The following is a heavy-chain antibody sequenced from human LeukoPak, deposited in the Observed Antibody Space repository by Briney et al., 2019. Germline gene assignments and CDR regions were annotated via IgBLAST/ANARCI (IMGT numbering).Heavy chain of an antibody. J-gene: IGHJ4*02. Sequence: GESLKISCKGSGYSLTSYWIGWVRQMPGKGLEWMGIIYPGDSDNRYSPSFQGQVNISADKSNSTAYLQWSSLQASDTAMYYCARQLRKYSHMSDYWGQRTLVTVSS. CDR2: IYPGDSDN. D-gene: IGHD6-6*01. CDR3: ARQLRKYSHMSDY. CDR1: GYSLTSYW. V-gene: IGHV5-51*01.